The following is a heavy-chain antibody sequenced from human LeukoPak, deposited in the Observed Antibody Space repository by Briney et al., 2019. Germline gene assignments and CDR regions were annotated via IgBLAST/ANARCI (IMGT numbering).Heavy chain of an antibody. V-gene: IGHV3-48*04. CDR3: AGGERYYDSSGNY. D-gene: IGHD3-22*01. CDR1: GFTFSSYS. Sequence: GGSLRLSCAASGFTFSSYSMSWVRQAPGKGLEWVSYISSSGSTIYYADSVKGRFTISRDNAKNSLYLQMNSLRAEDTAVYYCAGGERYYDSSGNYWGQGTLVTVSS. J-gene: IGHJ4*02. CDR2: ISSSGSTI.